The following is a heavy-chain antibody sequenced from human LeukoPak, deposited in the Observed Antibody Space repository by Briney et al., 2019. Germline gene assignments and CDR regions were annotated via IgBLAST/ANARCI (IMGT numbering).Heavy chain of an antibody. Sequence: PSETLSLTCTVSGGSISSGDYYWSWIRQPPGKGLEWIGYIYYSGSTYYNPSLKSRVTISVDTSKNQFSLKLSSVTAADTAVYYCARGLGVVVPAARGWFDPWGQGTLVTVSS. CDR3: ARGLGVVVPAARGWFDP. D-gene: IGHD2-2*01. CDR2: IYYSGST. V-gene: IGHV4-30-4*08. CDR1: GGSISSGDYY. J-gene: IGHJ5*02.